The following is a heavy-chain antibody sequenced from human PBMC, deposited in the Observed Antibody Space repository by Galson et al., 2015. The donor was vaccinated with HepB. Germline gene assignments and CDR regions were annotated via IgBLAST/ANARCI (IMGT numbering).Heavy chain of an antibody. CDR2: IKSKTDGGTT. V-gene: IGHV3-15*01. J-gene: IGHJ4*02. Sequence: SLRLSCAASGFTFSAYSMNWVRQAPGKGLEWVGRIKSKTDGGTTDYAAPVTGRFTISRDDAKNTQYLQMNSLKTEDTAVYYCTTVYTVRPGGWGQGTLVTVSS. CDR3: TTVYTVRPGG. D-gene: IGHD3-10*01. CDR1: GFTFSAYS.